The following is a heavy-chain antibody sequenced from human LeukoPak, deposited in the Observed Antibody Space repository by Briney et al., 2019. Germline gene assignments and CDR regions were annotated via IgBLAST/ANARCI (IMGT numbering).Heavy chain of an antibody. V-gene: IGHV3-74*01. CDR3: ARAQVGAPTDL. CDR2: IHGDGDNI. J-gene: IGHJ5*02. Sequence: GGSLRLSCAASGFTFSNAWMSWVRQAPGKGLVWVARIHGDGDNISYADSVRGRCTISIDNAKDTLYLHMNSLRPEDTAVYYCARAQVGAPTDLWGQGTLVTVSS. D-gene: IGHD1-26*01. CDR1: GFTFSNAW.